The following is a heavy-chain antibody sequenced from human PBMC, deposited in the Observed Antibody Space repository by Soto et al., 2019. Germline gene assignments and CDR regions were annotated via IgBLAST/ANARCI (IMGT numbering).Heavy chain of an antibody. J-gene: IGHJ3*02. CDR1: GESTSNTCYY. Sequence: PSAPRTLTCTGSGESTSNTCYYWGWTRLPPGKGLVWIGSSYYSGSTSYSPSLKSRVTISVDTSKSQFTLKLSSVTTADTAVYYGARHLGDYYDSSGRAGASDIWGQGTMVTVSS. CDR3: ARHLGDYYDSSGRAGASDI. D-gene: IGHD3-22*01. V-gene: IGHV4-39*01. CDR2: SYYSGST.